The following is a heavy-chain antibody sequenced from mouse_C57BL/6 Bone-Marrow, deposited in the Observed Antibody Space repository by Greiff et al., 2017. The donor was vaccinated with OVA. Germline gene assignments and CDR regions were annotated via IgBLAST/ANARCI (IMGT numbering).Heavy chain of an antibody. CDR3: TKLGAWFAY. CDR1: GYTFTSYW. Sequence: EVKVEESGTVLARPGASVKMSCKTSGYTFTSYWMHWVKQRPGQGLEWIGAIYPGNSDTSYNQKFKGKAKLTAFTSASTAYMELSSLTNEDSAVYYCTKLGAWFAYWGQGTLVTVSA. J-gene: IGHJ3*01. V-gene: IGHV1-5*01. D-gene: IGHD4-1*01. CDR2: IYPGNSDT.